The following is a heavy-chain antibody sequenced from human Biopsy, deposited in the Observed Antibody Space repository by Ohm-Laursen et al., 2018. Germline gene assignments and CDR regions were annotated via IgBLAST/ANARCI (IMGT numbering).Heavy chain of an antibody. Sequence: SSVKASCNPSGYTFIDYYIHSARQAPGQGLEWMGWINPNSGGTKYAQKFQGRVTMAGDTSINTVHMELRNLRSDDTAVYYCARRTWDNWGLGTLITVSS. CDR3: ARRTWDN. J-gene: IGHJ4*02. V-gene: IGHV1-2*02. CDR1: GYTFIDYY. CDR2: INPNSGGT.